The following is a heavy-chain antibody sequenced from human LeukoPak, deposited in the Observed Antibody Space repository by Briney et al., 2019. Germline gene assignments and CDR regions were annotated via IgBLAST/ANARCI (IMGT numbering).Heavy chain of an antibody. V-gene: IGHV1-69*13. J-gene: IGHJ3*02. D-gene: IGHD4/OR15-4a*01. Sequence: GASVKVSCKASGGTFSNYAISWVRQAPGQGLEWMGGIIPIFGTANYAQKFQGRVTTTADESTSTAYMELSSLRSEDTAVYYCAREVHDAFDIWGQGTMVTVSS. CDR2: IIPIFGTA. CDR3: AREVHDAFDI. CDR1: GGTFSNYA.